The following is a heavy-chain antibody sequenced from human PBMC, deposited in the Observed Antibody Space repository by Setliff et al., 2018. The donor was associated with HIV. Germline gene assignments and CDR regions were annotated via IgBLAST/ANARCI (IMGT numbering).Heavy chain of an antibody. CDR2: IHTTGTT. J-gene: IGHJ5*02. CDR1: GGSISRGSYY. Sequence: KSSETLSLTCTVSGGSISRGSYYWSWIRQPAGEGLEWIGQIHTTGTTNCNPSLKSRVTISVDTTKNQFSRQLSRLTAAVTAVYYYAGRTYGSGQFDPWGQGTLVTVSS. CDR3: AGRTYGSGQFDP. D-gene: IGHD6-19*01. V-gene: IGHV4-61*09.